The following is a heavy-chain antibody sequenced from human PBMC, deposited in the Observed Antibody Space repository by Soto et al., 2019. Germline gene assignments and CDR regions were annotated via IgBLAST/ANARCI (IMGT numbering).Heavy chain of an antibody. CDR2: IYYSGST. J-gene: IGHJ5*02. CDR1: GGSISIGGYY. CDR3: ARLLGYCSGGSCLRSDNWFDP. V-gene: IGHV4-31*03. Sequence: SETLSLTCTVSGGSISIGGYYWSCIRQHPGKGLEWIGYIYYSGSTYYNPSLKSRVTISVDTSKNQFSLKLSSVTAADTAVYYCARLLGYCSGGSCLRSDNWFDPWGQGTLVTVSS. D-gene: IGHD2-15*01.